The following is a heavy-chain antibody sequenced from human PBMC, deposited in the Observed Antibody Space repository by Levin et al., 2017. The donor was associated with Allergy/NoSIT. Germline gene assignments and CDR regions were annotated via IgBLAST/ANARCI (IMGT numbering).Heavy chain of an antibody. V-gene: IGHV1-69*13. CDR1: GGTFSSYT. CDR3: GWGMMTGPPYLYYYGMDI. CDR2: IIPIFGTA. Sequence: PGASVKVSCKASGGTFSSYTMSWVRQAPGQGLEWMGGIIPIFGTATYAQNFQGRVTITADESTRTAYMELSSLLSEDTAVYYCGWGMMTGPPYLYYYGMDIWGQGTTVTVSS. D-gene: IGHD3-16*01. J-gene: IGHJ6*02.